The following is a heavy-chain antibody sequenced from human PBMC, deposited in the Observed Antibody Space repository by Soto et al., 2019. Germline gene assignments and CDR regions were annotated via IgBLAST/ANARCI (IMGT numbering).Heavy chain of an antibody. CDR3: ATPPAGYYCYGMDV. V-gene: IGHV1-69*12. Sequence: QVQLVQSGAEVKKPGSSVKVSCKASGGTFSSYAISWVRQAPGQGLEWMGGIIRIFGTADYAQKFQGRVTITADGSTSTAYMELRSLRSEDTAVYYCATPPAGYYCYGMDVWGQGTTVTVSS. J-gene: IGHJ6*02. CDR1: GGTFSSYA. CDR2: IIRIFGTA.